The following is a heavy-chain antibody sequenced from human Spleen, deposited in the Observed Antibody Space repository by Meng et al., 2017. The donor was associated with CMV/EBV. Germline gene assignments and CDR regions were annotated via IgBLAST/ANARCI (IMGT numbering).Heavy chain of an antibody. J-gene: IGHJ1*01. D-gene: IGHD2-2*01. CDR1: GFTFSTYG. CDR3: AKVYCRTTSCYTEYFHH. Sequence: GESLKISCAASGFTFSTYGMHWVRQAPGKGLEWVAFIRHDGSNKYYADSVKGRFTISRDNSKNTLFLQMNSLRTEDTAAFYCAKVYCRTTSCYTEYFHHWGQGTLVTVSS. CDR2: IRHDGSNK. V-gene: IGHV3-30*02.